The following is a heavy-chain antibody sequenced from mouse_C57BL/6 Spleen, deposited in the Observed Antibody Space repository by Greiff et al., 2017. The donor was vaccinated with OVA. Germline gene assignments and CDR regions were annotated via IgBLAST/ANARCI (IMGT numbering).Heavy chain of an antibody. J-gene: IGHJ1*03. D-gene: IGHD1-1*01. V-gene: IGHV1-26*01. CDR2: INPNNGGT. Sequence: VQLQQSGPELVKPGASVKISCKASGYTFTDYYMNWVKQSHGKSLEWIGDINPNNGGTSYNQKFKGKATLTVDKSSSTAYMELRSLTSEDSAVYYCARYGSSYWYFDVGGTGTTVTVSS. CDR3: ARYGSSYWYFDV. CDR1: GYTFTDYY.